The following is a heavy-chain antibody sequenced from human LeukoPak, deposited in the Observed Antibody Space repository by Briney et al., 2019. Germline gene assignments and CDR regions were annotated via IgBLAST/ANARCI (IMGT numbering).Heavy chain of an antibody. CDR1: GYTFTSYG. CDR3: ARDNIVVVPAARNYYYYMDV. CDR2: ISAYNGNT. Sequence: ASVKVSCKASGYTFTSYGISWVRQAPGQGLEWMGWISAYNGNTNYAQKLQGRVTMTTDTSRSTAYMELRSLRSDDTAVYYCARDNIVVVPAARNYYYYMDVWGKGTTVTVSS. V-gene: IGHV1-18*01. D-gene: IGHD2-2*01. J-gene: IGHJ6*03.